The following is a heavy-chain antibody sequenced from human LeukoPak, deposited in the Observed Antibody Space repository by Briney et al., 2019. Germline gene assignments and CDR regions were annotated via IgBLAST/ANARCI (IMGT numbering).Heavy chain of an antibody. Sequence: QPGGSLRLSCAASGFTFSSYWMHWVRQAPGKGLVWVSRIKSDGSSTSYADSVKGRFTSSGDNAKNTLYLQVNSLRAEDTAVYYCARGSSVVGLDWGQGTLVTVSS. J-gene: IGHJ4*02. CDR2: IKSDGSST. CDR1: GFTFSSYW. CDR3: ARGSSVVGLD. V-gene: IGHV3-74*01. D-gene: IGHD2-15*01.